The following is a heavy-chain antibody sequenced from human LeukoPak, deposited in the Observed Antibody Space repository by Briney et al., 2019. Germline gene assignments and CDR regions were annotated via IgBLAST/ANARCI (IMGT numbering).Heavy chain of an antibody. CDR2: IYPGDSDT. V-gene: IGHV5-51*01. Sequence: GESLKISCWGSGYTFTNYWNAWVRQMPRKGLEWVGAIYPGDSDTRYSPSLQGQVTISADKSINTAYLQTNSLKAADTAMYYCARGQKLVDHWGQGTLVTVSS. D-gene: IGHD6-13*01. CDR1: GYTFTNYW. CDR3: ARGQKLVDH. J-gene: IGHJ4*02.